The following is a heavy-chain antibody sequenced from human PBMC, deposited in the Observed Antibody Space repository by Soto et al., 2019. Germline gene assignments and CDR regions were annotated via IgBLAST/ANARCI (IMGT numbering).Heavy chain of an antibody. CDR3: AKEMAMSTVTSTFYYGMDF. Sequence: EVQLLESGGGLVQPGGSLRLSCAASGFTFSSYAMSWVRQAPGKGLEWVSAISGSGGSTYYADSVKGRFTISRDNSKNTLYLQMNSLRAEDTAVYYCAKEMAMSTVTSTFYYGMDFWGHGTTVTVSS. V-gene: IGHV3-23*01. J-gene: IGHJ6*02. CDR1: GFTFSSYA. CDR2: ISGSGGST. D-gene: IGHD4-4*01.